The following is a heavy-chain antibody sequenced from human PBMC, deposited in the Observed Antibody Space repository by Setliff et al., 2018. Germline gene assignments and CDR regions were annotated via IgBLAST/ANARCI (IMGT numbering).Heavy chain of an antibody. CDR3: ARERLYYDDLTGFSPEAFDI. D-gene: IGHD3-9*01. Sequence: PSETLSLTCNVYGGSFDTYYWSWIRQPPGKGLEWFGEINQSGSGDYNPSFKGRVTISVDTSKKQFSLTLTSVTAADTALYFCARERLYYDDLTGFSPEAFDIWGQGTMVTVSS. V-gene: IGHV4-34*01. J-gene: IGHJ3*02. CDR1: GGSFDTYY. CDR2: INQSGSG.